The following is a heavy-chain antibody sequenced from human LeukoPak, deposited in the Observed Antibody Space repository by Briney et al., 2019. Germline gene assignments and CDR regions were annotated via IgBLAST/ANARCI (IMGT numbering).Heavy chain of an antibody. D-gene: IGHD2-8*01. J-gene: IGHJ4*02. Sequence: GGSLRLSCAGSGFTFSSYAMSWVSQAQGNGQEWVSAISDTGATTYDADSVKGRFTISRDNSRSTLYLQMNSLRAEDTALYYCAKDTSIGRYCTNGVCSPFDYWGQGTLVTVSS. V-gene: IGHV3-23*01. CDR1: GFTFSSYA. CDR2: ISDTGATT. CDR3: AKDTSIGRYCTNGVCSPFDY.